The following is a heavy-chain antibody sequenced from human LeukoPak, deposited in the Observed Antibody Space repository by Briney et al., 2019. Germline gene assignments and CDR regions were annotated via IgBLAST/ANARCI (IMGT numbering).Heavy chain of an antibody. CDR3: ARRATYYYGSSNWFDP. J-gene: IGHJ5*02. CDR2: ISAYNGNT. V-gene: IGHV1-18*01. D-gene: IGHD3-10*01. CDR1: GYSFTSYG. Sequence: GESLKISCKGSGYSFTSYGISWVRQAPGQGLEWMGWISAYNGNTNYAQKLQGRVTMTTDTSTSTAYMELRSLRSDDTAVYYCARRATYYYGSSNWFDPWGQGTLVTVSS.